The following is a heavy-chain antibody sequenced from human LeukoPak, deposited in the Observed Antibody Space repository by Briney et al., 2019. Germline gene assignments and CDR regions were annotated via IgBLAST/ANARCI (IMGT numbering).Heavy chain of an antibody. D-gene: IGHD2-2*02. CDR1: GGSISSGSYY. CDR2: IYTSGST. V-gene: IGHV4-61*02. J-gene: IGHJ4*02. Sequence: TLSLTCTVSGGSISSGSYYWSWIRQPPGKGLEWIGRIYTSGSTNYNPSLKSRVTISVDTSKNQFSLKLSSVTAADTAVYYCARQYCSSTSCYMGAFDYWGQGTLVTVSS. CDR3: ARQYCSSTSCYMGAFDY.